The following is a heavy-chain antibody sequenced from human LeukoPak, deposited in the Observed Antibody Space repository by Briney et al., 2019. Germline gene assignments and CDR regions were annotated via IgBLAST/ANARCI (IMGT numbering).Heavy chain of an antibody. CDR1: GFTFSSYS. D-gene: IGHD3-3*01. V-gene: IGHV3-7*01. CDR2: IKQDGSEK. J-gene: IGHJ5*02. Sequence: GGSLRLSCAASGFTFSSYSMNWVRQAPGKGLEWVANIKQDGSEKYYVDSVKGRFTISRDNAKNSLYLQMNSLRAEDTAVYYCARDSFTIWNNWFDPWGQGTLVTVSS. CDR3: ARDSFTIWNNWFDP.